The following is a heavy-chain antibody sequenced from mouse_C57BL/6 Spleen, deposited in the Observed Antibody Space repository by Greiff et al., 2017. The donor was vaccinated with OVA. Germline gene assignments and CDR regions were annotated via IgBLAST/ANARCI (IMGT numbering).Heavy chain of an antibody. J-gene: IGHJ1*03. D-gene: IGHD1-1*01. Sequence: EVQLQQSGPELVKPGASVKISCKASGYSFTDYNMNWVKQSNGKSLEWIGVINPNYGTTSYNQKFKGKATLTVDQSSSTAYMQLNSLTSEDSVVYDCARRIYYGSSYWYFDVWGTGTTVTVSS. CDR2: INPNYGTT. CDR1: GYSFTDYN. CDR3: ARRIYYGSSYWYFDV. V-gene: IGHV1-39*01.